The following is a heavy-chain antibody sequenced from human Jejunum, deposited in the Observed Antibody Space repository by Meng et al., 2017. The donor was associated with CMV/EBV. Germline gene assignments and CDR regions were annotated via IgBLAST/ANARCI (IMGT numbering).Heavy chain of an antibody. CDR2: VSYSGT. J-gene: IGHJ3*01. CDR3: ARKSEYNEGGCDV. D-gene: IGHD2/OR15-2a*01. CDR1: GGSITNYY. V-gene: IGHV4-59*01. Sequence: TVSGGSITNYYWSWIRQFPGKGLEWIGYVSYSGTNDNPSLKSRVTVSMDTSKNQFSLKLSSVTAADTAVYFCARKSEYNEGGCDVWGQGAMVTVSS.